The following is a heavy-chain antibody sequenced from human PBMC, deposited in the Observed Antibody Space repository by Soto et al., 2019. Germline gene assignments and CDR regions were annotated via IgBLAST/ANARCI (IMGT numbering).Heavy chain of an antibody. CDR1: GGYISSGGYY. D-gene: IGHD5-18*01. Sequence: QVQLQESGPGLVKPSQTLSLTCTVSGGYISSGGYYWSWIRQHPGKGLEWIGDIYYSGSTYYIPSLKSLVTISVDTSNNQFSLKRSSVTAADPAVYYCAREARVTLCAQLALYFDLWGRGTLVTVSS. CDR2: IYYSGST. V-gene: IGHV4-31*01. J-gene: IGHJ2*01. CDR3: AREARVTLCAQLALYFDL.